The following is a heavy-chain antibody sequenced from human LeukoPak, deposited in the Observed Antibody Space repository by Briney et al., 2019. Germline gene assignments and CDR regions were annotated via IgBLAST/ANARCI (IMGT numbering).Heavy chain of an antibody. CDR2: IKRDGSER. Sequence: GGSLRHSCTASGFTFSNYWMNWFRQAPGKGLEWVANIKRDGSERYYVDSVRGRFTISRDNAKNSLYLQMNNLRVEDTAVYYCEGGVTWGQGSMVTVSP. CDR1: GFTFSNYW. J-gene: IGHJ3*01. V-gene: IGHV3-7*01. D-gene: IGHD5/OR15-5a*01. CDR3: EGGVT.